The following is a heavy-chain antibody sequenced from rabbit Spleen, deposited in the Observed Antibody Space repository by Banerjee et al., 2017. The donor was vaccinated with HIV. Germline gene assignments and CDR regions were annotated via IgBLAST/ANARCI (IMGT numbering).Heavy chain of an antibody. J-gene: IGHJ6*01. Sequence: QEQVEESGGDLVKPEGSLTLTCTASGVSFSFSSYMCWVRQAPGKGLEWISCIAGSNTGFTYSATWAKGRFTISKTSSTTVTLQMTSLTVADTATYFCARDTGSSFSSYGMDLWGQGTLVTVS. CDR1: GVSFSFSSY. CDR2: IAGSNTGFT. D-gene: IGHD8-1*01. CDR3: ARDTGSSFSSYGMDL. V-gene: IGHV1S45*01.